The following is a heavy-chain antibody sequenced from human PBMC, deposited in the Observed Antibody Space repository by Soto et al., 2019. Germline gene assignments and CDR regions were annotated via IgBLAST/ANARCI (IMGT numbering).Heavy chain of an antibody. CDR3: ARGHSDSSGYYDGYFDY. CDR2: IIPIFGTA. CDR1: GGTFSSYA. D-gene: IGHD3-22*01. Sequence: QVQLVQSGAEVKKPGSSVKVSCKASGGTFSSYAISWVRQAPGQGLEWMGGIIPIFGTANYAQNFQGRVTITADESTSTAYMELSSLRSEDTAVYYCARGHSDSSGYYDGYFDYWGQGTLVTVSS. V-gene: IGHV1-69*01. J-gene: IGHJ4*02.